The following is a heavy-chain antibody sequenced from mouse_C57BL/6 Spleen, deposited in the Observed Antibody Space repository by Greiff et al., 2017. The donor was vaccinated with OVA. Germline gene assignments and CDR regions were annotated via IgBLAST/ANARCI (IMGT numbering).Heavy chain of an antibody. CDR2: IDPSDSYT. CDR3: ARTGYFDY. Sequence: QVQLQQPGAELVMPGASVKLSCKASGYTFTSYWMHWVKQRPGQGLEWIGEIDPSDSYTNYNQKFKGKSTLTVDKSSSTAYMQRSSLTSEDSAVYYCARTGYFDYWGQGTTLTVSS. J-gene: IGHJ2*01. V-gene: IGHV1-69*01. CDR1: GYTFTSYW.